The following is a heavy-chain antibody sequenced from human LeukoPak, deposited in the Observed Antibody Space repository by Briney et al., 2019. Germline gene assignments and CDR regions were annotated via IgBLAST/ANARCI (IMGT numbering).Heavy chain of an antibody. V-gene: IGHV3-30*02. D-gene: IGHD3-22*01. CDR2: IRYDGTDK. CDR1: GFTFSSYG. J-gene: IGHJ4*02. Sequence: GESLRLSCAASGFTFSSYGMHWVRQAPGKGLEWVAFIRYDGTDKYYADSVKGRLTISRDNSKNTLYLQMNSLRAEDTAVYYCAKEAPGGYYDSSGCPDYWGQGTLVTVSS. CDR3: AKEAPGGYYDSSGCPDY.